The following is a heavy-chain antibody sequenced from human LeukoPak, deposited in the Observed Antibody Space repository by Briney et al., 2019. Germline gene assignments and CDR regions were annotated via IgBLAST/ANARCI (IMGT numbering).Heavy chain of an antibody. CDR1: GGSISSYY. V-gene: IGHV4-59*01. CDR3: ARGGGHDYGDYYFDY. CDR2: IYYSGNT. J-gene: IGHJ4*02. Sequence: SETLSLTCTVSGGSISSYYWSWIRQPPGKGLEWIGYIYYSGNTNYNPSLKSRVTISVDTSKNQFSLKLSSVTAADTAVYYCARGGGHDYGDYYFDYWGQGTLVTVSS. D-gene: IGHD4-17*01.